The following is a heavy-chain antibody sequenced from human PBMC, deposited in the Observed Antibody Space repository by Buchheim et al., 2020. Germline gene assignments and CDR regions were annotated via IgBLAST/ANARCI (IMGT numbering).Heavy chain of an antibody. CDR3: ARGGELATIDVFDI. J-gene: IGHJ3*02. CDR2: ISAYNGDT. D-gene: IGHD5-24*01. CDR1: GYTFSIYT. Sequence: QVQLVQSGAEVKKPGASVKVSCKASGYTFSIYTIAWVRQAPGQGLEWMGRISAYNGDTDYAQRLQGRVTMTTDTYTGTAYMELRGLRYDDTAMYYCARGGELATIDVFDIWGQGT. V-gene: IGHV1-18*01.